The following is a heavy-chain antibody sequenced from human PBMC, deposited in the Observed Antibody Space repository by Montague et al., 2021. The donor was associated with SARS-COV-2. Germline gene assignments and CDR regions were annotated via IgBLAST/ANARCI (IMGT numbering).Heavy chain of an antibody. CDR2: ISWDSGLI. CDR1: GFNLGDSA. V-gene: IGHV3-9*01. Sequence: SLRLSCAASGFNLGDSAMHWMRQAPGKGLEWVSSISWDSGLIGYADSVQGRFTISRDNAKNSLYLQMNSLRVEDTAVYYCAKGKPVAGYFDHWGQGTLVTVSS. CDR3: AKGKPVAGYFDH. J-gene: IGHJ4*02. D-gene: IGHD6-19*01.